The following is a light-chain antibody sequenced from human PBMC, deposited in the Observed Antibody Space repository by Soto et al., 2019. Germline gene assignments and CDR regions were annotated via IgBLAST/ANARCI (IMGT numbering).Light chain of an antibody. V-gene: IGKV3-15*01. J-gene: IGKJ1*01. CDR1: QSVSSN. CDR2: GAS. Sequence: EIVMTQSPATLSVSPGERATLSCRASQSVSSNLAWYHQKPGQAPRLLIYGASTRANGIPARFSGSGSGTEFTLTISSLQSEDFAVYYCQKYNNWPWTFGPGTKVEIK. CDR3: QKYNNWPWT.